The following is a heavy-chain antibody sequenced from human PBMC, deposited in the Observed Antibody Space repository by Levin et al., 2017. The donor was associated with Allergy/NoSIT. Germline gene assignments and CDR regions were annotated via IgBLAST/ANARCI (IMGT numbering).Heavy chain of an antibody. CDR1: GFTVSSPFSNAW. CDR2: IKSKFDGGTT. CDR3: AQDDGPHYGFDV. V-gene: IGHV3-15*01. Sequence: SCAASGFTVSSPFSNAWMSWVRQAPGKGLEWDGHIKSKFDGGTTDYAAPVKGSFTIPRDDSKTMVYLQMNSLKSEDTGVYYCAQDDGPHYGFDVWGHGTTVTVSS. J-gene: IGHJ6*02.